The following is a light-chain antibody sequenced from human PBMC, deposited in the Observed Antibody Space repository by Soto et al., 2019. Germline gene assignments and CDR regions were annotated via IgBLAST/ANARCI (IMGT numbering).Light chain of an antibody. CDR2: EVT. V-gene: IGLV2-14*01. J-gene: IGLJ1*01. CDR3: SSYTNGNRTDCV. CDR1: SGDIGSYNR. Sequence: QSVLTQPASVSGSPGQSITISCTGTSGDIGSYNRVSWYQQHPGKAPKLIIYEVTDRPSGVSNRFSGSKSGNTASLTISGLQAEDEAEYDCSSYTNGNRTDCVFGTGTKVTVL.